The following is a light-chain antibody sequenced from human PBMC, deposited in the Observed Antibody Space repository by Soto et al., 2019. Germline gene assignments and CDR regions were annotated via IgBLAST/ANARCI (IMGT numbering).Light chain of an antibody. CDR1: QSISSW. CDR2: KAS. J-gene: IGKJ1*01. CDR3: QQYSGDSRT. Sequence: DIQMTQSPSTLSASVGDRVTITCRASQSISSWLAWYQQKPGKAPKLLIYKASRLHSGVSSRFSGSESGTEFTITISSLQPDDVATYYCQQYSGDSRTFGQGTKVEMK. V-gene: IGKV1-5*03.